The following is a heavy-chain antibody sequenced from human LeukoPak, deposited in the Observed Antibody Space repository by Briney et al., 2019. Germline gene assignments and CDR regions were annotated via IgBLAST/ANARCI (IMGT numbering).Heavy chain of an antibody. V-gene: IGHV3-33*01. Sequence: PGGSLRLSCAASGFTFSSYGMHWVRQAPGKGLGWVAFIWYDGSNKYYVDSVKGRFTISRDNSKNTLYLQMNSLRVEDTAVYYCARDRATSYFDYWGQGTQVTVSS. CDR2: IWYDGSNK. CDR3: ARDRATSYFDY. CDR1: GFTFSSYG. J-gene: IGHJ4*02.